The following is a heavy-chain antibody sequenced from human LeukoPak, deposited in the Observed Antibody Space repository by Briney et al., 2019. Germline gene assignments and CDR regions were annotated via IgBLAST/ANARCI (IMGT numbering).Heavy chain of an antibody. V-gene: IGHV1-2*02. J-gene: IGHJ4*02. D-gene: IGHD6-13*01. CDR2: INPNSGGT. Sequence: GASVKVSCKASGYTFTGYYMHWVRQAPGQGLEWMGWINPNSGGTNYAQKFQGRVTMTRDTSISTAYMELSRLRSDDTAVYYCATQGTSSSWSYYFHYWGQGTLVTVSS. CDR3: ATQGTSSSWSYYFHY. CDR1: GYTFTGYY.